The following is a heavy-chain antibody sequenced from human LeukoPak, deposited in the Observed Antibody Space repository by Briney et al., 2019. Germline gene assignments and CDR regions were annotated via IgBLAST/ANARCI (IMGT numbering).Heavy chain of an antibody. CDR2: IDSDGSIT. CDR1: GFTFSSYL. D-gene: IGHD3-9*01. V-gene: IGHV3-74*01. J-gene: IGHJ4*02. Sequence: GGSLRLSGAASGFTFSSYLMHWVRQAPGKGLVWVSHIDSDGSITTYADSVKGRFTISRDNARNTLYLQMNSLRAEDTAVYYCARVLTPANIDSWGQGTLVTVSS. CDR3: ARVLTPANIDS.